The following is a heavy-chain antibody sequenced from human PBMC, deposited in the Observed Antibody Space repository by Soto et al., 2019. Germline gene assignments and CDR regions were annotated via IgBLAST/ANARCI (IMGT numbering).Heavy chain of an antibody. CDR3: AAIVVVPARRNAFDI. J-gene: IGHJ3*02. D-gene: IGHD2-2*01. V-gene: IGHV3-21*01. CDR2: ISSSSSYI. CDR1: GFTFSSYS. Sequence: ASGFTFSSYSMNWVRQAPGKGLEWVSSISSSSSYIYYADSVKGRFTISRDNAKNSLYLQMNSLRAEDTAVYYCAAIVVVPARRNAFDIWGQGTMVTVSS.